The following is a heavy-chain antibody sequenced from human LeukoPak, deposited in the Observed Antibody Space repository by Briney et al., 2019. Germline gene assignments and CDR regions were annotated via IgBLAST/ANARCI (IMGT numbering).Heavy chain of an antibody. J-gene: IGHJ4*02. V-gene: IGHV3-15*07. CDR1: GLTVTNPW. Sequence: KAGGSLRLSCSASGLTVTNPWMNWVRKAPGEGLDWVGRIASKTDGGATDYAAPVKGRFTISRDDSKNTLNLQMNSLKTEDTAVYYCTTGIRGDWGQGTLVTVSS. CDR2: IASKTDGGAT. D-gene: IGHD3-10*01. CDR3: TTGIRGD.